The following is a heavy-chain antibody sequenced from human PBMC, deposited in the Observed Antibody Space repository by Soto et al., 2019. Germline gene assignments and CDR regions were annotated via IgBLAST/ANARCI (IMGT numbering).Heavy chain of an antibody. Sequence: GGSLRLSCAASGFTFSSYEMNWVRQAPGKGLEWVSYISSSGSTIYYAGSVKGRFTISRDNAKNSLYLQMNSLRAEDTAVYYCARVHGDYDYWGQGTLVTVSS. CDR2: ISSSGSTI. D-gene: IGHD4-17*01. CDR1: GFTFSSYE. CDR3: ARVHGDYDY. J-gene: IGHJ4*02. V-gene: IGHV3-48*03.